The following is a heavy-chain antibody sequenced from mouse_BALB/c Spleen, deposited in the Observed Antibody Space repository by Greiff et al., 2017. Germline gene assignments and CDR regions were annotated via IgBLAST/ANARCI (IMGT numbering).Heavy chain of an antibody. CDR2: INPSTGYT. Sequence: VQLQQSGAELAKPGASVKMSCTASGYTFTSYWMHWVKQRPGQGLEWIGYINPSTGYTEYNQKFKDKATLTADNSSSTAYMQLSSLTSEDSAVYYCARKIVVYYGNPYYFDFWGQGTTLTGPS. V-gene: IGHV1-7*01. CDR3: ARKIVVYYGNPYYFDF. J-gene: IGHJ2*01. D-gene: IGHD2-1*01. CDR1: GYTFTSYW.